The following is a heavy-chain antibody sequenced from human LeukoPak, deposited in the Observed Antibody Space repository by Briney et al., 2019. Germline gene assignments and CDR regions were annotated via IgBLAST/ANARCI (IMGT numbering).Heavy chain of an antibody. CDR2: IYYSGST. CDR1: GGSVSRSPYY. V-gene: IGHV4-39*07. J-gene: IGHJ5*02. CDR3: AGLRLILNPSWFDP. D-gene: IGHD3-16*01. Sequence: RPSETLSLTCTVSGGSVSRSPYYWGWIRQPPGKGLEWIGNIYYSGSTYYNPSLESRVTISVDTSKNQFSLKVTSVTAADTAVYFCAGLRLILNPSWFDPWGQGTLVTVSS.